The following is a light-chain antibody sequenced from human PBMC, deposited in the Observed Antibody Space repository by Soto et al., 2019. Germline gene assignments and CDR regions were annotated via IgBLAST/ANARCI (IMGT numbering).Light chain of an antibody. CDR2: GAS. CDR1: QTVSSNF. J-gene: IGKJ1*01. Sequence: PWERATLSCRASQTVSSNFLAWYQQKPGQAPRLLIYGASNRATGIPDRFSGSGSGTDFTLTVSRLEPEDFAVYYCQQYGSSPRTFGQGTKVDIK. CDR3: QQYGSSPRT. V-gene: IGKV3-20*01.